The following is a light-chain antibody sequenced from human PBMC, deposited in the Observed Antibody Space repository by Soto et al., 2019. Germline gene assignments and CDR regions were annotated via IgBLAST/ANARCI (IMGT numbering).Light chain of an antibody. CDR2: ASV. CDR1: QSDGSNF. V-gene: IGKV3-20*01. Sequence: LFLTPSPRSLSLSQGEIATLSCTTSQSDGSNFVAWYQHKPGQAPRLLIYASVQRATGIPDRFSGSASGTDFTLTINRLEPEDFAVYYCQLYGTSPTVGQGTRLEIK. CDR3: QLYGTSPT. J-gene: IGKJ5*01.